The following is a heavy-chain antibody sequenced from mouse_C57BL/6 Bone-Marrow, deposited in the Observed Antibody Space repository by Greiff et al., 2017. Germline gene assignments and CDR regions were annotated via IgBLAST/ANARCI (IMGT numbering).Heavy chain of an antibody. CDR2: IDPETGGT. CDR1: GYTFTDYE. CDR3: TSPLRRYFDV. V-gene: IGHV1-15*01. D-gene: IGHD2-12*01. J-gene: IGHJ1*03. Sequence: VQRVESGAELVRPGASVTLSCKASGYTFTDYEMHWVKQTPVHGLEWIGAIDPETGGTAYNQKFKGKAILTADKSSSTAYMELRSLTSEDSAVYYCTSPLRRYFDVWGTGTTVTVSS.